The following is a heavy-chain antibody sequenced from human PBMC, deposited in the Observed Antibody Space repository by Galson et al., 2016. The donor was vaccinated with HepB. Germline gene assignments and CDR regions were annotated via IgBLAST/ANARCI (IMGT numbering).Heavy chain of an antibody. CDR3: ARSISVAGRYYFDY. V-gene: IGHV3-11*01. D-gene: IGHD6-19*01. J-gene: IGHJ4*02. CDR2: SSSSGSTK. Sequence: SLRLSCAASGFTFSDYYMSWIRQAPGKGLEWVSYSSSSGSTKYYADSVKGRFTISRDNAKNSLYLQMNSLRAEDTAVYYCARSISVAGRYYFDYWGQGTLVTVSS. CDR1: GFTFSDYY.